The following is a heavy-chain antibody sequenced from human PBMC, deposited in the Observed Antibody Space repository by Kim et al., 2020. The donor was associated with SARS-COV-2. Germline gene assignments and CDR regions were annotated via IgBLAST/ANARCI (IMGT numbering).Heavy chain of an antibody. CDR2: VGSRPGYL. Sequence: GGSLRLSCVASGFIFSSYSMNWVRQAPGKGLEWVSSVGSRPGYLYYAESVKGRFTGSRDNAKNSLYLQMNSLRADDTGVYFCATPSGAWGKGTTVIVSS. CDR1: GFIFSSYS. D-gene: IGHD3-10*01. CDR3: ATPSGA. J-gene: IGHJ6*03. V-gene: IGHV3-21*01.